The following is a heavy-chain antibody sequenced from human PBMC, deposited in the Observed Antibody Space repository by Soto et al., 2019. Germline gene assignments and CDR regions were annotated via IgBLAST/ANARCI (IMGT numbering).Heavy chain of an antibody. Sequence: LKLLETGGDLVQPGGSLRRSCAASDCTFSTYAMTWVRQAPGRGLLWVATIRDRGDIAYYVDSVKGRFTISRDNSRNPLYLQVSSLRAEDTALYYCAKPWVQSITDRRPRFDYWGRGTQVTVAS. CDR2: IRDRGDIA. J-gene: IGHJ4*02. CDR1: DCTFSTYA. D-gene: IGHD6-6*01. CDR3: AKPWVQSITDRRPRFDY. V-gene: IGHV3-23*01.